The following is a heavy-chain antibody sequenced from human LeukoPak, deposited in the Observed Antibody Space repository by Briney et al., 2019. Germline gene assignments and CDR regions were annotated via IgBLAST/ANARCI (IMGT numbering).Heavy chain of an antibody. D-gene: IGHD3-22*01. CDR3: AKSFSTYYYDSSGYLGDAFDI. J-gene: IGHJ3*02. V-gene: IGHV3-23*01. CDR1: GFTFSSYW. Sequence: GGSLRLSCAASGFTFSSYWMSWVRQAPGKGLEWVSAISGSGGSTYYADSVKGRFTISRDNSKNTLYLQMNSLRAEDTAVYYCAKSFSTYYYDSSGYLGDAFDIWGQGTMVTVSS. CDR2: ISGSGGST.